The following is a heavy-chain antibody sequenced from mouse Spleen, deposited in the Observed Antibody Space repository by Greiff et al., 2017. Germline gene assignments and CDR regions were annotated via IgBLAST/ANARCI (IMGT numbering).Heavy chain of an antibody. D-gene: IGHD1-1*01. V-gene: IGHV1-54*01. CDR3: ARCYYGSWDYYAMDY. Sequence: QVQLQQSGAELVRPGTSVKVSCKASGYAFTNYLIEWVKQRPGQGLEWIGVINPGSGGTNYNEKFKGKATLTADKSSSTAYMQLSSLTSEDSAVYYCARCYYGSWDYYAMDYWGQGTSVTVSS. CDR2: INPGSGGT. J-gene: IGHJ4*01. CDR1: GYAFTNYL.